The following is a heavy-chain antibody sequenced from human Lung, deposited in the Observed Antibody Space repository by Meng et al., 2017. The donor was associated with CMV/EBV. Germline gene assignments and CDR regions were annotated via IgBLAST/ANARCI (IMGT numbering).Heavy chain of an antibody. J-gene: IGHJ4*02. Sequence: SETLSPTCSVAGVSARNDDYHWSWIRQSPGKGLEWIGQLYSTVTDTFNPSLMSGFTISKDTSKNRFSLTLMSVTAADTAVYFCVAYLVGIGGRGYWGQGRMVTGSS. CDR3: VAYLVGIGGRGY. CDR1: GVSARNDDYH. V-gene: IGHV4-61*08. CDR2: LYSTVTD. D-gene: IGHD1-26*01.